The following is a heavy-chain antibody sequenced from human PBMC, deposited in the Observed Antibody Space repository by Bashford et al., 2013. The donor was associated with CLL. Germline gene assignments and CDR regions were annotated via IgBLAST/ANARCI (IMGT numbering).Heavy chain of an antibody. CDR3: ARGPMIVVVINPGEPYYYYYYGMDV. D-gene: IGHD3-22*01. J-gene: IGHJ6*02. Sequence: SETLSLTCAVYGGSFSGYYWSWIRQPPGKGLEWIGEINHSGSTNYNPSLKSQVTISVDTSKNQFSLKLSSVTAADTAVYYCARGPMIVVVINPGEPYYYYYYGMDVWGQGTTVTVSS. CDR1: GGSFSGYY. V-gene: IGHV4-34*01. CDR2: INHSGST.